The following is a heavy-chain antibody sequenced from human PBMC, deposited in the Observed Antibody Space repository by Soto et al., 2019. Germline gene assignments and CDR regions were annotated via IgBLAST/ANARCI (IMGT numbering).Heavy chain of an antibody. Sequence: SVKVSCKASGGTFSSYAISWVRQAPGQGLEWMGGIIPIFGTANYAQKFQGRVTITADESTSTAYMELSSLRSEDTAVYYCARDLYHYGSGGNNWFDPWGQGTLVTVSS. CDR2: IIPIFGTA. D-gene: IGHD3-10*01. CDR1: GGTFSSYA. CDR3: ARDLYHYGSGGNNWFDP. J-gene: IGHJ5*02. V-gene: IGHV1-69*13.